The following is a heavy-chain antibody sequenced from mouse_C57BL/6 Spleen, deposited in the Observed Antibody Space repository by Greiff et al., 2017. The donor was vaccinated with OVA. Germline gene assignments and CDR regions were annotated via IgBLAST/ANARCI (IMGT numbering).Heavy chain of an antibody. CDR3: ARWDYGSSYRILDD. CDR2: IDPANGNT. Sequence: VQLKESVAELVRPGASVKLSCTASGFNIKNTYMHWVKQRPEQGLEWIGRIDPANGNTKYAPKFQGKATITADTSSNTAYLQLSSLTSEDTAIYYCARWDYGSSYRILDDWGQGTTLTVSS. V-gene: IGHV14-3*01. J-gene: IGHJ2*01. CDR1: GFNIKNTY. D-gene: IGHD1-1*01.